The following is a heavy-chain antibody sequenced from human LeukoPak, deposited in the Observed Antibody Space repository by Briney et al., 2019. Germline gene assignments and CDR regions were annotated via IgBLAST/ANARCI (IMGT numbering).Heavy chain of an antibody. V-gene: IGHV1-46*01. CDR3: AREPPTMRFGEPRPGGWFDP. J-gene: IGHJ5*02. CDR1: GYTFTSYY. D-gene: IGHD3-10*01. CDR2: INPSGGST. Sequence: GASVKVSCKASGYTFTSYYMHWVRQAPGQGLEWMGIINPSGGSTSYAQKFQGRVTMTRDTSTSTVYMELSSLRSEDTAVYYCAREPPTMRFGEPRPGGWFDPWGQGTMVTVSS.